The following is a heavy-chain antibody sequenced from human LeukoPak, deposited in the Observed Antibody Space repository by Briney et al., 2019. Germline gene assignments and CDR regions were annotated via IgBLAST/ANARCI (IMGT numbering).Heavy chain of an antibody. CDR1: GGSISSSNW. Sequence: PSETLSLTCAVSGGSISSSNWWSWVRPPRWKGLEWIGEIYHSGSTNYNPSLKSRVTISVDKSKNQFSLKLSSVTAADTAVYYCAGGIGYDSSGYYSPDAFDICGQGTMVTVSS. V-gene: IGHV4-4*02. CDR3: AGGIGYDSSGYYSPDAFDI. J-gene: IGHJ3*02. D-gene: IGHD3-22*01. CDR2: IYHSGST.